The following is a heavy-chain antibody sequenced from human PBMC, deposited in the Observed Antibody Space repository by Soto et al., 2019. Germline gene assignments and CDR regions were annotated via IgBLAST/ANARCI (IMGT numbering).Heavy chain of an antibody. CDR2: IYYSGST. Sequence: PSETLSLTCTVSGGSISSSSYYWGWIRQPPGKGLEWIGSIYYSGSTYYNPSLKSRVTISVDTSKNQFSLKLSSVTAADTAVYYCARQWRPRKGYSSSWHQTNYYYYGMDVWGQGTTVTVSS. CDR1: GGSISSSSYY. V-gene: IGHV4-39*01. D-gene: IGHD6-13*01. J-gene: IGHJ6*02. CDR3: ARQWRPRKGYSSSWHQTNYYYYGMDV.